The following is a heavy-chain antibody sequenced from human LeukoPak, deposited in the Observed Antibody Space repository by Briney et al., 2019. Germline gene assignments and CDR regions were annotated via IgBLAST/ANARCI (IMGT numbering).Heavy chain of an antibody. J-gene: IGHJ6*03. Sequence: SGTLSLTCAVSGGSISSSNWWSWVRQPPGKGLEWIGYIYYSGSTNYNPSLKSRVTISVDTSKNQFSLKLSSVTAADTAVYYCARAMVKPYYYYMDVWGKGTTVTVSS. V-gene: IGHV4-4*02. CDR3: ARAMVKPYYYYMDV. D-gene: IGHD2-8*01. CDR1: GGSISSSNW. CDR2: IYYSGST.